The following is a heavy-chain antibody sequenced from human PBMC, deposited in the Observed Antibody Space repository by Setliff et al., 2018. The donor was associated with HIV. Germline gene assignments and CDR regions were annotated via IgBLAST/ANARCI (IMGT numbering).Heavy chain of an antibody. D-gene: IGHD2-15*01. V-gene: IGHV1-18*01. CDR3: ARGAVDDDYFEY. Sequence: GASVKVSCKASGYTFSSYGVNWVRQAPGQGLEWMGWISADNGDTNYAQKFQGRVSMTRDTSIFTAYMELSRLRSDDTAVYYCARGAVDDDYFEYWGQGTLVTVSS. CDR1: GYTFSSYG. J-gene: IGHJ4*02. CDR2: ISADNGDT.